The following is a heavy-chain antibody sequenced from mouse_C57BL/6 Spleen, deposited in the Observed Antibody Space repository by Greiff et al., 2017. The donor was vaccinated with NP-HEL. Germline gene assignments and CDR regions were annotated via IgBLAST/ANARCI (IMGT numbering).Heavy chain of an antibody. V-gene: IGHV1-62-3*01. D-gene: IGHD4-1*01. CDR1: GYTFTSYW. Sequence: VQLQQPGAELVKPGASVKLSCKASGYTFTSYWMHWVKQRPGRGLEWIGRIDPTSGGTKYNEKFKSKATLTVDKPSSTAYMQLSSLTSEDSAVNDCASEGGNWDPLFDYWGQGTTLTVSS. CDR2: IDPTSGGT. CDR3: ASEGGNWDPLFDY. J-gene: IGHJ2*01.